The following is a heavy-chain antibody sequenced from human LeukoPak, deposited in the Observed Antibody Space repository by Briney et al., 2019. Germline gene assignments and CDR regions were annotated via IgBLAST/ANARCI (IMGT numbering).Heavy chain of an antibody. CDR3: ARGITGITATGSE. J-gene: IGHJ4*02. CDR2: IYYNGST. Sequence: SETLSLTCTVSGGSISSYSWSWIRQPPRKGLEWIGNIYYNGSTKYNSSLKSRLTISVDTSKNQFSLKLSSVTAADTAVYYCARGITGITATGSEWGQGTLVTVSS. CDR1: GGSISSYS. V-gene: IGHV4-59*08. D-gene: IGHD6-13*01.